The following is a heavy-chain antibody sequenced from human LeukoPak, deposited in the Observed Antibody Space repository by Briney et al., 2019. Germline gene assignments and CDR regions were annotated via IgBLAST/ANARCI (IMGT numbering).Heavy chain of an antibody. CDR1: GFTFKDYN. CDR2: ISYDGNNE. D-gene: IGHD6-19*01. CDR3: AKVRWDNSAWYYLDS. Sequence: QTGGSLRLSCAASGFTFKDYNMHWVRQAPGKGLEWVAVISYDGNNEYYTDSVKGRFTISRDNSKNTLYLQMNSLRAEDTAVYYCAKVRWDNSAWYYLDSWGQGTLVTVSS. J-gene: IGHJ4*02. V-gene: IGHV3-30*18.